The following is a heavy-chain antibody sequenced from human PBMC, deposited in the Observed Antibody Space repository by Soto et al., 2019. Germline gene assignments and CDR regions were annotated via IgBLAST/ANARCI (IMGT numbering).Heavy chain of an antibody. D-gene: IGHD3-9*01. CDR1: GFTFDDYT. CDR3: AKGTFDGSEYYYGMDV. V-gene: IGHV3-43*01. CDR2: ISGDGGSA. Sequence: EVQLVESGGIVVPPGGSLRLSCAASGFTFDDYTMHWVHQAPGKGLDWVSLISGDGGSAYYADSVKGRFTISRDNSKKSLYLQMNSLRTEDTALYYCAKGTFDGSEYYYGMDVWGQGTTVTVSS. J-gene: IGHJ6*02.